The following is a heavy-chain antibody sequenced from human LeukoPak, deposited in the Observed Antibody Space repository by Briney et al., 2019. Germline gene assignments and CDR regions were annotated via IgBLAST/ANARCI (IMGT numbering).Heavy chain of an antibody. D-gene: IGHD3-10*01. CDR3: TREGGILWFGESIPSYYFDY. CDR2: IRSKAYGGTT. Sequence: GGSLRLSCTASGFTFGDYAMSWVRQAPGKGLEWVGFIRSKAYGGTTEYAASVKGRFTISRDDSKSIAYLQMNSLKTEDTAVYYCTREGGILWFGESIPSYYFDYWGQGTLVTVSS. V-gene: IGHV3-49*04. CDR1: GFTFGDYA. J-gene: IGHJ4*02.